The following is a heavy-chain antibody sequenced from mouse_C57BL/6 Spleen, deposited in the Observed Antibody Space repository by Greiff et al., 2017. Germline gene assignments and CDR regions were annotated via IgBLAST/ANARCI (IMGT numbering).Heavy chain of an antibody. J-gene: IGHJ2*01. CDR1: GYTFTSYW. D-gene: IGHD1-1*01. V-gene: IGHV1-55*01. CDR2: IYPGSGST. Sequence: VQLQQPGAELVKPGASVKMSCKASGYTFTSYWITWVKQRPGQGLEWIGDIYPGSGSTNYNEKFKSKATLTVDTSSSTAYMQLSSLTSEDSAVYYCARRAFITTVVDYWGQGTTLTVSS. CDR3: ARRAFITTVVDY.